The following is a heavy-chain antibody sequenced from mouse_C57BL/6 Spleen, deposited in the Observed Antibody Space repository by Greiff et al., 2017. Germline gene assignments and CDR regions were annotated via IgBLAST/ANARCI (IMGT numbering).Heavy chain of an antibody. J-gene: IGHJ2*01. Sequence: VQLQQSGAELVKPGASVKISCKASGYAFSSYWMNWVKQRPGKGLEWIGQIYPGDGDTNYNGKFKGKATLTADKSSSTAYMQLSSLTSEDSAVYFCARQAAQAHFDYWGQGTTLTVSS. D-gene: IGHD3-2*02. CDR1: GYAFSSYW. CDR2: IYPGDGDT. V-gene: IGHV1-80*01. CDR3: ARQAAQAHFDY.